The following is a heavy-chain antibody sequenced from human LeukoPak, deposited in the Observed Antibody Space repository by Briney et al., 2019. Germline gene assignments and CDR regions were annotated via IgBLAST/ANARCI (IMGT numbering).Heavy chain of an antibody. CDR3: ARVPHDAFDI. CDR1: GGSISSGDYY. Sequence: SQTLSLXCTVSGGSISSGDYYWSWIRQPPGKGLEWIGYIYYSGSTYYNPSLKSRVTISVDTSKNQFSLKLSSVTAADTAVYYCARVPHDAFDIWGQGTMVTVTS. J-gene: IGHJ3*02. V-gene: IGHV4-30-4*08. CDR2: IYYSGST.